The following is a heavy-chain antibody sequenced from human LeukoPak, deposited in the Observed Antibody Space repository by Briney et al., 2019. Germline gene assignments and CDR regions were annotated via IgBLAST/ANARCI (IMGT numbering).Heavy chain of an antibody. CDR3: ARSHGYSSGWFAWDY. J-gene: IGHJ4*02. CDR1: GFTFSSYW. V-gene: IGHV3-74*01. Sequence: PGGSLRLSCAASGFTFSSYWMHWVRQAPGKGLVWVSRINSDGSTTSHADSEKGRFTISRDNAKNTLYLQMNSLRAEDTAVYYCARSHGYSSGWFAWDYWGQGTLVTVSS. D-gene: IGHD6-19*01. CDR2: INSDGSTT.